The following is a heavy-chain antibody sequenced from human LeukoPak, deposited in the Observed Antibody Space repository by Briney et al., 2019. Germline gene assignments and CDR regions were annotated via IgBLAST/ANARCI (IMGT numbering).Heavy chain of an antibody. Sequence: SETLSLTCTVSGGSISSSSYYWGWIRQPPGKGLEWIGSIYYSGSTYYNPSLKSRVTISVDTSKNQFSLKLSSVTAADTAVYYCARGIAAAGRGLDYWGRGTLVSVSS. CDR3: ARGIAAAGRGLDY. D-gene: IGHD6-13*01. CDR1: GGSISSSSYY. CDR2: IYYSGST. J-gene: IGHJ4*02. V-gene: IGHV4-39*01.